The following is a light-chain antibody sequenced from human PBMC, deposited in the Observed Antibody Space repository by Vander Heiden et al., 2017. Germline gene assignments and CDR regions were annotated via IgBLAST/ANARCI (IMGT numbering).Light chain of an antibody. CDR1: QSISSY. Sequence: DIPMPPSPSSLSASVGDRVTITCRASQSISSYLNWDQQKPGKAPKLLIYAASSLQSGVPSRFSGSGYGTDCTLTISSLQPEDFTTYYCQQSYSTPPLTFGGGTKVEIK. CDR3: QQSYSTPPLT. V-gene: IGKV1-39*01. CDR2: AAS. J-gene: IGKJ4*01.